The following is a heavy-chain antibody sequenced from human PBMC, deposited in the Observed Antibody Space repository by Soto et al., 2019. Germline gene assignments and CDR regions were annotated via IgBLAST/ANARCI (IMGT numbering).Heavy chain of an antibody. CDR3: ARANHYDFWSGYYTGIPHFDY. J-gene: IGHJ4*02. CDR1: GFTFSDYY. D-gene: IGHD3-3*01. Sequence: GGSLRLSCAASGFTFSDYYMSWIRQAPGKGLEWVSYISSSGSTIYYADSVKGRFTISRDNAKNSLYLQMNSLRAEDTAVYYCARANHYDFWSGYYTGIPHFDYWGQGTLVTAPQ. V-gene: IGHV3-11*01. CDR2: ISSSGSTI.